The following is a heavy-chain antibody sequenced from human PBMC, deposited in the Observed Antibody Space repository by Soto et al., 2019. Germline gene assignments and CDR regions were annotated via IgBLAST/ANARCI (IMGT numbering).Heavy chain of an antibody. D-gene: IGHD6-19*01. V-gene: IGHV1-2*04. Sequence: ASVKVSCKASGYTFTGYYMHWVRQAPGQGLEWMGWINPNSGGTNYAQKFQGWVTMTRDTPISTAYMELSRLRSDDTAVYYCARNLRAVAGHYYYYGMDVWGQGTTVTVSS. CDR1: GYTFTGYY. CDR2: INPNSGGT. J-gene: IGHJ6*02. CDR3: ARNLRAVAGHYYYYGMDV.